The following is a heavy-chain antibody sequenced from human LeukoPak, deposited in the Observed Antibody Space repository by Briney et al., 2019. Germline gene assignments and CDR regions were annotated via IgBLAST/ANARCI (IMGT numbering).Heavy chain of an antibody. CDR2: INPSGGST. CDR3: ARDVKVGYYDSSGYCDY. D-gene: IGHD3-22*01. V-gene: IGHV1-46*01. Sequence: ASVKVSCKASGYTFTSYYMHWVRQAPGQGLEWMGIINPSGGSTSYAQKFQGRVTMTRDTSTSTVYVELSSLRSEDTAVYYCARDVKVGYYDSSGYCDYWGQGTLVTVSS. J-gene: IGHJ4*02. CDR1: GYTFTSYY.